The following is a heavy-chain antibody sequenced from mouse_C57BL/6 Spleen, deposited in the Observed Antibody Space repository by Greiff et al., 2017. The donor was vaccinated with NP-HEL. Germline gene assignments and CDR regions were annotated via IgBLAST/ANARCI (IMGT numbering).Heavy chain of an antibody. Sequence: QVHVKQPGAELVRPGSSVKLSCKASGYTFTSYWMHWVKQRPIQGLEWIGNIDPSDSETHYNQKFKDKATLTVDKSSSTAYMQLSSLTSEDSAVYYCARRLRPYYFDYWGQGTTLTVSS. CDR3: ARRLRPYYFDY. D-gene: IGHD2-2*01. CDR1: GYTFTSYW. CDR2: IDPSDSET. J-gene: IGHJ2*01. V-gene: IGHV1-52*01.